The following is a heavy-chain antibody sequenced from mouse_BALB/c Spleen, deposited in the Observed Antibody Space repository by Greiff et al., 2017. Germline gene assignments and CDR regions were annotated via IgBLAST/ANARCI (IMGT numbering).Heavy chain of an antibody. V-gene: IGHV1S127*01. D-gene: IGHD1-1*01. J-gene: IGHJ2*01. CDR1: GYTFTSYW. CDR3: TRFTTVVATRYFDY. Sequence: VQLKQPGAELVKPGASVKMSCKASGYTFTSYWMHWVKQRPGQGLEWIGVIDPSDSYTSYNQKFKGKATLTVDTSSSTAYMQLSSLTSEDSAVYYCTRFTTVVATRYFDYWGQGTTLTVSS. CDR2: IDPSDSYT.